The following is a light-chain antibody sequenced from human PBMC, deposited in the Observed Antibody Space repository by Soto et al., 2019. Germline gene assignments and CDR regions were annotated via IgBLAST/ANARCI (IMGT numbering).Light chain of an antibody. V-gene: IGKV3-15*01. Sequence: EIVMTQSPATLSVSPGERATLSCRASRSISSRHLAWYQQKPGQAPRLLIYGASTRATGIPARFSGSGSGKEFTLTISSLQSEDFALYYCQQHDDWPLTFGQGTRLEIK. CDR2: GAS. CDR3: QQHDDWPLT. J-gene: IGKJ5*01. CDR1: RSISSRH.